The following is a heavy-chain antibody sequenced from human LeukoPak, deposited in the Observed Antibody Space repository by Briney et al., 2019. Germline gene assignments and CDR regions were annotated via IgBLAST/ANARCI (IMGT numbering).Heavy chain of an antibody. J-gene: IGHJ4*02. CDR2: INHSGST. Sequence: SETLSLTCAVYGGSFSGYYWSWIRQPPGKGLEWIGEINHSGSTNYNPSLKSRVTISVDTSKNQFSLKLSSVTAADTAVYYCARFTRHIIETSFLFFDYWGQGTLVTVSS. V-gene: IGHV4-34*01. CDR3: ARFTRHIIETSFLFFDY. D-gene: IGHD2-2*01. CDR1: GGSFSGYY.